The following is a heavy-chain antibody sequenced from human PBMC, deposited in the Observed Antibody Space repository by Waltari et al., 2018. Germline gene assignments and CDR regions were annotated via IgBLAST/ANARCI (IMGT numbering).Heavy chain of an antibody. V-gene: IGHV2-26*02. CDR1: GFSLSNARMG. CDR2: IFSNDEK. Sequence: QVTLKESGPVLVKPTETLTLTCTVSGFSLSNARMGVSWIRQPPGKALEWLAHIFSNDEKSYSTSRKSRLTISKDTSKSQVVLTMTNMDPVDTATYYCARILGSGIDYYYGMDVWGQGTTVTVSS. CDR3: ARILGSGIDYYYGMDV. J-gene: IGHJ6*02. D-gene: IGHD1-26*01.